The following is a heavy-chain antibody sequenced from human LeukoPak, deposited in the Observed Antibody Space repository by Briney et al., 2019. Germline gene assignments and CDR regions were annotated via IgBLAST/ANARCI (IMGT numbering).Heavy chain of an antibody. J-gene: IGHJ3*02. V-gene: IGHV3-53*01. CDR3: ASRPRIDLLYRGNGAFDI. Sequence: GGSLRLSCAASGFTVSSNYMSWVRQAPGKGLEWVSVIYSGGSTYYADSVKGRFTISRDNSKNTLYLQMNSLRAEDTAVYYCASRPRIDLLYRGNGAFDIWGQGTMVTVSS. CDR2: IYSGGST. D-gene: IGHD2-15*01. CDR1: GFTVSSNY.